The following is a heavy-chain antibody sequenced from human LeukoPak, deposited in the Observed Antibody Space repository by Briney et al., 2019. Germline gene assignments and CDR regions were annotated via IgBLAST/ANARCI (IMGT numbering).Heavy chain of an antibody. CDR2: IYYSGST. J-gene: IGHJ4*02. CDR3: ARTGQLVRNGNFDY. CDR1: GGSISSGGYY. V-gene: IGHV4-31*03. Sequence: SETLSLTCTVSGGSISSGGYYWSWIRQHPGEGLEWIGYIYYSGSTYYNPSLKSRVTISVDTSKNQFSLKLSSVTAADTAVYYCARTGQLVRNGNFDYWGQGTLVTVSS. D-gene: IGHD6-13*01.